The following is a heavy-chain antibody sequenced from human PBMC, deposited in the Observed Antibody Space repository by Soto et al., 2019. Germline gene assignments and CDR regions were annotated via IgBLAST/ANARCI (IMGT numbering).Heavy chain of an antibody. CDR1: GFTFSDYY. CDR2: ISSSGSTI. J-gene: IGHJ5*02. D-gene: IGHD2-2*01. V-gene: IGHV3-11*01. CDR3: ARGRIVVVPADANWFDP. Sequence: GGSLRLSCAASGFTFSDYYMSWIRQAPGKGLEWVSYISSSGSTIYYADSVKGRFTISRDDAKNSLYLQMNSLRAEDTAVYYCARGRIVVVPADANWFDPWGQGTLVTVSS.